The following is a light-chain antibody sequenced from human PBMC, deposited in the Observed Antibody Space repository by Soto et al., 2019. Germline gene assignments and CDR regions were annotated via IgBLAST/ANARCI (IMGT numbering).Light chain of an antibody. V-gene: IGLV2-8*01. J-gene: IGLJ1*01. CDR3: SSDTANGKQV. CDR2: EVT. Sequence: QSALTQPPSASGSPGQSVTISCTGNSSDVGRSNFISWYQQHPGKGPKLIIYEVTNRPSGVPDRFSGSKSGNTASLSVSGLQDEDEAEYYCSSDTANGKQVFGGGTKVTVL. CDR1: SSDVGRSNF.